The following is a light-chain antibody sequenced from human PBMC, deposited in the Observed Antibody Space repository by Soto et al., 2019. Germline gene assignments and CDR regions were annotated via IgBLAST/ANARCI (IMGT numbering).Light chain of an antibody. CDR1: SNDVGSYNL. V-gene: IGLV2-23*02. Sequence: QSVLTQPASVSGSPGQSITISCTGTSNDVGSYNLVSWYQQHPGKAPKLMIYEVSKRPSGVSNRFSGSKSGNTASLTISGLQAEDEADYYCCSYASSSTWVFVGGTKLTVL. CDR2: EVS. CDR3: CSYASSSTWV. J-gene: IGLJ3*02.